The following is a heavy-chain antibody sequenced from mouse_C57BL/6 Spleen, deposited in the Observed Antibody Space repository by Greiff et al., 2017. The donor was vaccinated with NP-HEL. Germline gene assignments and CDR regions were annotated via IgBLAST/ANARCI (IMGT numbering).Heavy chain of an antibody. J-gene: IGHJ4*01. V-gene: IGHV1-80*01. CDR2: IYPGDGDT. Sequence: QVHVKQSGAELVKPGASVKISCKASGYAFSSYWMNWVKQRPGKGLEWIGQIYPGDGDTNYNGKFKGKATLTADKSSSTAYMQLSSLTSEDSAVYFCARAAYYGTFYAMDYWGQGTSVTVSS. CDR1: GYAFSSYW. CDR3: ARAAYYGTFYAMDY. D-gene: IGHD1-1*01.